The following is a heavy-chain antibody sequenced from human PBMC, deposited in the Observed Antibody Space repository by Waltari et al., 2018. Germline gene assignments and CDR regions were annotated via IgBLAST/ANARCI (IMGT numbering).Heavy chain of an antibody. CDR3: ARLIYNWNDGAFDI. CDR1: GGCISSSSYY. J-gene: IGHJ3*02. Sequence: QLQLQESGPGLVKPSETLSLTCTVSGGCISSSSYYWGWIRQPPGKGLEWIGIIYYSGSTYYNPSRKSRVTISVDTSKNQFSLKLSSVTAADTAVYYCARLIYNWNDGAFDIWGQGTMVTVSS. CDR2: IYYSGST. V-gene: IGHV4-39*07. D-gene: IGHD1-20*01.